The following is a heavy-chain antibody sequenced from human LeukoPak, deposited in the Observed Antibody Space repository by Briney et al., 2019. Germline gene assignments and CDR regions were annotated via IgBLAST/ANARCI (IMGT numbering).Heavy chain of an antibody. CDR3: AELGITMIGGV. D-gene: IGHD3-10*02. V-gene: IGHV3-48*03. Sequence: GGSLRLSCAAPGFTFSSYPMHWVRQAPGKGLEWVSYISSSGSTIYYADSVKGRFTISRDNAKNSLYLQMNSLRAEDTAVYYCAELGITMIGGVWGKGTTVTISS. CDR1: GFTFSSYP. CDR2: ISSSGSTI. J-gene: IGHJ6*04.